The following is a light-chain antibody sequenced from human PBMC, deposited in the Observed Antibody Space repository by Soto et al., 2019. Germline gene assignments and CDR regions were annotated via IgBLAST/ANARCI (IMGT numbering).Light chain of an antibody. CDR1: SSDVGGYNY. CDR3: SSYAGSNPPVV. J-gene: IGLJ2*01. CDR2: EVS. Sequence: QSALTQPPSASGSPGQSVTISCTGTSSDVGGYNYVSWYQQHPGKAPKLLIYEVSKRPSGVPDRFSGSKSGYTASLTVSGLQAEDEADYYCSSYAGSNPPVVYGGGTKLTVL. V-gene: IGLV2-8*01.